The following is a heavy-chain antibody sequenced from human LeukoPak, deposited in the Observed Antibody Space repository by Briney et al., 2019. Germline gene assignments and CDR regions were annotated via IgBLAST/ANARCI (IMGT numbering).Heavy chain of an antibody. J-gene: IGHJ3*02. D-gene: IGHD3-22*01. CDR1: GFTFSSYA. V-gene: IGHV3-23*01. CDR3: AKDLGVYYDTSGHDFDI. CDR2: INDNGDGT. Sequence: GGSLRLSCAASGFTFSSYAMSWVRQAPGKGLKWVSTINDNGDGTYYADSVKGRFTISRDNSYNTVSLQMNSLRAEDTAIYYCAKDLGVYYDTSGHDFDIWGQGTMVTVSS.